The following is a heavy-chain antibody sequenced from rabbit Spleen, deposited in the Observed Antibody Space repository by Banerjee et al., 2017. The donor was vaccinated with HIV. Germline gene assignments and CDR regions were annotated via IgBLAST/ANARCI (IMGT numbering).Heavy chain of an antibody. CDR1: GFSFSGSYY. Sequence: QSLEESGGDLVKPGASLILTCTASGFSFSGSYYMCWVRQAPGKGLEWVVCIDVGSSGFTYFASWAKGRFTISKTSSTTVTLQMTSLTAADTATYFCARVDTTNSAYGYDLWGQGTLVTVS. D-gene: IGHD1-1*01. J-gene: IGHJ3*01. CDR3: ARVDTTNSAYGYDL. V-gene: IGHV1S40*01. CDR2: IDVGSSGFT.